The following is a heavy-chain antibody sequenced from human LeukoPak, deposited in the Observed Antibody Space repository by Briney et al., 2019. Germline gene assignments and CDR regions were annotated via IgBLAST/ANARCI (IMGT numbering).Heavy chain of an antibody. CDR3: ARSRVSMHFGDY. D-gene: IGHD2-21*01. J-gene: IGHJ4*02. Sequence: GESLKISRKGSGYSFTNYWIAWVRQMPGKGLEWMGTIYPGDSDTKYSPSFRGQVTISADKSTTTAYLQWNSLKASDTAMYYCARSRVSMHFGDYWGQGSLVTVSS. CDR2: IYPGDSDT. V-gene: IGHV5-51*01. CDR1: GYSFTNYW.